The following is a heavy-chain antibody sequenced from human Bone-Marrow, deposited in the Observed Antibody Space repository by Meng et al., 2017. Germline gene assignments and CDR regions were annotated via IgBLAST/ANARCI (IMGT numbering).Heavy chain of an antibody. Sequence: GESLKISCAASGFTFSSYAMSLVRQAPGKGLEWVSAISGSGGSTYYADYVKGWFTISRDNSKNTLYLQMNSLRAEETAVYYCEKSSWHSSGWPYTYYYYGMDVWGQGTTVTVSS. D-gene: IGHD6-19*01. CDR2: ISGSGGST. CDR1: GFTFSSYA. J-gene: IGHJ6*02. V-gene: IGHV3-23*01. CDR3: EKSSWHSSGWPYTYYYYGMDV.